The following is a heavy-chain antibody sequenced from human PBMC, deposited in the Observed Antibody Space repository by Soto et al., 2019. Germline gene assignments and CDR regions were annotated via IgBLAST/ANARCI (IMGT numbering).Heavy chain of an antibody. CDR1: GDSISTVDYF. J-gene: IGHJ5*01. Sequence: QVHLLESGPGLVKPSQTLSLTCSVSGDSISTVDYFWDWIRQPPGQALEYIGYIYKSTTTYYNPSFERRVAISLDTSKSQFSLNVTSVTAADTAVYFCARGRYCLTGRCFPNWFDSWGQGTLVTVSS. V-gene: IGHV4-30-4*01. D-gene: IGHD2-15*01. CDR3: ARGRYCLTGRCFPNWFDS. CDR2: IYKSTTT.